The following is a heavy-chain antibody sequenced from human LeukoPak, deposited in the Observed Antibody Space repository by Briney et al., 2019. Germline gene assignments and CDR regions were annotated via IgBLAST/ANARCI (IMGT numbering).Heavy chain of an antibody. V-gene: IGHV3-53*01. D-gene: IGHD1-26*01. CDR1: GFTVSSNY. Sequence: GGSLRLSCAASGFTVSSNYMSWVRQAPGKGLEWVSVIYSGGSTYYADSVKGRFTISRDNSKNTLFLHMNSLRAEDTAVYYCARAIVEATGFDYWGQGTLVTVSS. J-gene: IGHJ4*02. CDR3: ARAIVEATGFDY. CDR2: IYSGGST.